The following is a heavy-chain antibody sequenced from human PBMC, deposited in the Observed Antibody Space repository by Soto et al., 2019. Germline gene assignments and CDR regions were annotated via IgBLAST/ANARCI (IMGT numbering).Heavy chain of an antibody. CDR1: GYTFTSYY. D-gene: IGHD3-9*01. V-gene: IGHV1-46*03. CDR2: INPSGGST. J-gene: IGHJ4*02. Sequence: ASVKVSCKASGYTFTSYYMHWVRQAPGQGLEWMGIINPSGGSTSYAQKFQGRVTMTRDTSTSTVYMELSSLRSEDTAVYYCARDGRDILTGYSYYFDYWGQGTLVTVSS. CDR3: ARDGRDILTGYSYYFDY.